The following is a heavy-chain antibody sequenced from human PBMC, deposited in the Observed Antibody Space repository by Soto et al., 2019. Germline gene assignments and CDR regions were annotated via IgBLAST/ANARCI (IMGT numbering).Heavy chain of an antibody. CDR1: VFTFSSDG. V-gene: IGHV3-33*01. J-gene: IGHJ6*02. CDR3: ARQPRYSKGYYYYGMDV. Sequence: GGSLRLSCAASVFTFSSDGMHWVRQAPVKVLEWVAVIWYDGSNKYYADSVKGRFTISRDNSKNTLYLQMNSLRAEDTAVYYCARQPRYSKGYYYYGMDVWGQGTTVTVSS. CDR2: IWYDGSNK. D-gene: IGHD4-4*01.